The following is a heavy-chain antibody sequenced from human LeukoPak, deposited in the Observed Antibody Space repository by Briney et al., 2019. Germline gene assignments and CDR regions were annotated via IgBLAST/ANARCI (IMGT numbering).Heavy chain of an antibody. CDR2: INHSGST. Sequence: PSETLSLTCAVYGGSFSGYYWSWIRQPPGKGLEWIGEINHSGSTNYNPSLKSRVTISVDTSKNQFSLKLSSVTAADTAVYYCARAVFSGYSSGRYGYYYYGMDVWGQGTTVTVSS. D-gene: IGHD6-19*01. J-gene: IGHJ6*02. CDR3: ARAVFSGYSSGRYGYYYYGMDV. V-gene: IGHV4-34*01. CDR1: GGSFSGYY.